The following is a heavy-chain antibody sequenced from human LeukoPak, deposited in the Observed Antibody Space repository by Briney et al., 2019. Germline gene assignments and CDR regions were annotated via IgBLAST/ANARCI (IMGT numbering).Heavy chain of an antibody. D-gene: IGHD4-17*01. CDR3: ADLGDYGVG. V-gene: IGHV3-30-3*01. J-gene: IGHJ4*02. CDR1: GFTFSSYA. Sequence: AGGSLRLSCAASGFTFSSYAMHWVRQAPGKGLEWVAVISYDGSNKYYADSVKGRFTISRDNSKNTLYLQINSLKTEDTAVYYCADLGDYGVGWGQGTLVTVSS. CDR2: ISYDGSNK.